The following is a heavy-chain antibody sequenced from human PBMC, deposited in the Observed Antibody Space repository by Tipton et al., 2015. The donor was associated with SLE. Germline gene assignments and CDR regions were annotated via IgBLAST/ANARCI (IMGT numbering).Heavy chain of an antibody. J-gene: IGHJ4*02. V-gene: IGHV1-3*01. CDR3: AWAAAIFGVDPSFDY. CDR2: INAGNGNT. CDR1: GYTFTSYA. Sequence: QSGAEVKKPGASVKVSCKASGYTFTSYAMHWVRQDPGQRLEWMGWINAGNGNTNYAQGLQGRVTMTTDTSTSTAYMELRSLRSDDTAVYYGAWAAAIFGVDPSFDYWGQGTLVTVSS. D-gene: IGHD3-3*01.